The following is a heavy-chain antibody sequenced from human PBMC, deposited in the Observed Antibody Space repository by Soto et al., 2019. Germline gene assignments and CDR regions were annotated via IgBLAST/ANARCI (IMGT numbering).Heavy chain of an antibody. CDR3: ARDLTVKSTTDYFDY. D-gene: IGHD2-21*02. CDR1: GYSFSRYS. CDR2: ISSSSRYI. Sequence: GGSLRLSCAASGYSFSRYSINWVRRAPGRRLEWVASISSSSRYIYYADSLKGRFTVSRDNAKNSVYLQMNSLRAEDTAIYYCARDLTVKSTTDYFDYWGQGSLVTVSS. J-gene: IGHJ4*02. V-gene: IGHV3-21*01.